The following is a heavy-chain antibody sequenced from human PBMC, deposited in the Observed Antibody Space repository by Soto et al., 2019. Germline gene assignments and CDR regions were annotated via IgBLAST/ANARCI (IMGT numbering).Heavy chain of an antibody. CDR3: AREPAVVTHFDY. Sequence: QVQLQESGPGLVKPSETLSLTCTVSGGSVSSGSYYWSWIRQPPGKGLEWIGYIYYSGSTNYNPSLKSRVTISVDTSKNQFSLKLSSVTAADTAVYYCAREPAVVTHFDYWGQGTLVTVSS. D-gene: IGHD2-15*01. CDR2: IYYSGST. V-gene: IGHV4-61*01. J-gene: IGHJ4*02. CDR1: GGSVSSGSYY.